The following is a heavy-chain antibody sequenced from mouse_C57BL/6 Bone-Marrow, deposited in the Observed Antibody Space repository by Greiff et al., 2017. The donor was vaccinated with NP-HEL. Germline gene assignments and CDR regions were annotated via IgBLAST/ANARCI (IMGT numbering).Heavy chain of an antibody. J-gene: IGHJ2*01. CDR3: ARMTGTGFEDY. CDR1: GFTFSDYG. D-gene: IGHD3-3*01. Sequence: EVKLMESGGGLVKPGGSLKLSCAASGFTFSDYGMHWVRQAPEKGLEWVAYISSGSSTIYYADTVKGRFTISRDNAKNTLFLQMTSLRSEDTAMYYCARMTGTGFEDYWGQGTTLTVSS. V-gene: IGHV5-17*01. CDR2: ISSGSSTI.